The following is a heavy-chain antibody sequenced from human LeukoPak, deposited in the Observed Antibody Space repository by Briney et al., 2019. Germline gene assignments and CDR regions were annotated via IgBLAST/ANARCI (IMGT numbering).Heavy chain of an antibody. Sequence: GGSLRLSCAASGFTFSSYEVIWVRQAPGKGLEWVSYMSSSGTTIHYVDSVKGRFRNSRDNAKNTVYLEMNSLGSEDTAVYYCARDSQHHSSASEYWGQGTLVTVSS. CDR2: MSSSGTTI. D-gene: IGHD6-19*01. CDR3: ARDSQHHSSASEY. CDR1: GFTFSSYE. V-gene: IGHV3-48*03. J-gene: IGHJ4*02.